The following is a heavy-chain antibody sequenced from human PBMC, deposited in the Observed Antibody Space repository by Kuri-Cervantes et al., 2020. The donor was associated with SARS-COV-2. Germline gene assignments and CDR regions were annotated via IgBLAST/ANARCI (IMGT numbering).Heavy chain of an antibody. CDR3: ARGWFGRHLPPHSAFDI. J-gene: IGHJ3*02. Sequence: LRLSCAISGDSVSSNSAAWNWIRQSPSRGLEWLGRTYYRSKWYNDYAVSVKSRITINPDTSKNQFSLQLNSVTPEDTAVYYCARGWFGRHLPPHSAFDIWGQGTMVTVSS. V-gene: IGHV6-1*01. CDR2: TYYRSKWYN. CDR1: GDSVSSNSAA. D-gene: IGHD3-10*01.